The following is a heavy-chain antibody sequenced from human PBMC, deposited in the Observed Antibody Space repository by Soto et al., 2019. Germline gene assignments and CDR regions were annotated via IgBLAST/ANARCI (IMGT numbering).Heavy chain of an antibody. CDR1: GFTFSNAW. Sequence: GGSLRLSCAASGFTFSNAWMSWVRQAPGKGLEWVGRIKSKTDGGTTDYAAPVKGRFTISRDDSKNTLYLQMNSLKTEDTAVYYCTTVSGLPPLWFGEPRDLNFDYWGQGTLVTVSS. J-gene: IGHJ4*02. CDR3: TTVSGLPPLWFGEPRDLNFDY. D-gene: IGHD3-10*01. V-gene: IGHV3-15*01. CDR2: IKSKTDGGTT.